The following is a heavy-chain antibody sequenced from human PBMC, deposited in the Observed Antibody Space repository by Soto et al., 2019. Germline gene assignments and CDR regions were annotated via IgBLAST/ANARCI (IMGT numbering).Heavy chain of an antibody. V-gene: IGHV4-4*01. CDR1: GDSIGSSNW. J-gene: IGHJ5*02. CDR2: IHHSGST. D-gene: IGHD2-2*01. Sequence: ETLSLTCGVSGDSIGSSNWWNWVRQPPGKGLEWIGEIHHSGSTNYNPSLKSRVTISVDKSKDQFSLKLNSVIAADTAVYFCARVRQYCSSTSCYLDPWGQGTLVTVSS. CDR3: ARVRQYCSSTSCYLDP.